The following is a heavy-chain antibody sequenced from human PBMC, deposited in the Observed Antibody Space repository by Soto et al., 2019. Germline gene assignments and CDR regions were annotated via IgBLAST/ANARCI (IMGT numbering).Heavy chain of an antibody. V-gene: IGHV2-5*02. Sequence: QNTLKESGPPLVKPTQTLTLTCTFSGFSLSTGGVGVGWIRQPPGEALEWLALIYWDNDKRYSPSLKSRLTITKDASKNQVVLTMTNMDPVDTATYYCAHSRCGGDCLQSYSSHYYYGMDVWGQGTTVTVSS. CDR3: AHSRCGGDCLQSYSSHYYYGMDV. J-gene: IGHJ6*02. CDR1: GFSLSTGGVG. CDR2: IYWDNDK. D-gene: IGHD2-21*02.